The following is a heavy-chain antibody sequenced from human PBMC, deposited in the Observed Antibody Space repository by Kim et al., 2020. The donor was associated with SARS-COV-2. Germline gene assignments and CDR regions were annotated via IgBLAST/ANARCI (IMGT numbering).Heavy chain of an antibody. CDR1: GFTVSSNY. CDR2: IYSGGST. Sequence: GGSLRLSCAASGFTVSSNYMSWVRQAPGKGLEWVSVIYSGGSTYYADSVKGRFTISRDNSKNTLYLQMNSLRAEDTAVYYCARGEMATISGLQHWGQGTLVTVSS. D-gene: IGHD5-12*01. J-gene: IGHJ1*01. V-gene: IGHV3-53*01. CDR3: ARGEMATISGLQH.